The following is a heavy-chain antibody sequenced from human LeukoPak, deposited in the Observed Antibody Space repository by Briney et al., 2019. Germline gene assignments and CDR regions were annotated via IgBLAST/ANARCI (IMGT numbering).Heavy chain of an antibody. Sequence: GGSLRLSCAVSGFSFSEYWTTWVRQAPGEGPEWVATIKQDGSEKYYVNSVKGRFTISRDNTKDSLYLHMNSLRADDTAVYYCASLWDGGFWGQGTLVTVSS. CDR3: ASLWDGGF. CDR1: GFSFSEYW. D-gene: IGHD3-16*01. V-gene: IGHV3-7*02. CDR2: IKQDGSEK. J-gene: IGHJ1*01.